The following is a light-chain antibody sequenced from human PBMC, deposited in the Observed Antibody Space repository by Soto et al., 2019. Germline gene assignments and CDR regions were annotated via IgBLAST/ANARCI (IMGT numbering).Light chain of an antibody. CDR2: DVT. Sequence: QSALSQPASVSGSPGQSITISCTGTSSDVGGFEYVSWYQHQPGKAPKLIIYDVTKRPSGVSNHFSGSKSGNTASLTISGLQSEDEADYYCISYTSDDVRYVFGTGTKVTVL. CDR3: ISYTSDDVRYV. CDR1: SSDVGGFEY. V-gene: IGLV2-14*01. J-gene: IGLJ1*01.